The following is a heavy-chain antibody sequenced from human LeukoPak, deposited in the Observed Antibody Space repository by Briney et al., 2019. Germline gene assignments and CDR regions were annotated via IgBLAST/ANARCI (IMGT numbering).Heavy chain of an antibody. J-gene: IGHJ4*02. CDR1: GFTVSSNY. CDR3: AKDLHSSGWYGDY. V-gene: IGHV3-53*01. CDR2: IYSGGST. Sequence: SGGSLRLSCAASGFTVSSNYMSWVRQAPGKGLEWVSVIYSGGSTYYADSVKGRFTISRDNSKNTLYLQMNSLRAEDTAVYYCAKDLHSSGWYGDYWGQGTLVTVSS. D-gene: IGHD6-19*01.